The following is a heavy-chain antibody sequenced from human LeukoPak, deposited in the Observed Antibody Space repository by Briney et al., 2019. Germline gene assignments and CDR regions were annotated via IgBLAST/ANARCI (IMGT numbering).Heavy chain of an antibody. CDR1: GGSISSSSYY. CDR2: IYYSGST. CDR3: ARDGGRNFDY. V-gene: IGHV4-39*07. J-gene: IGHJ4*02. Sequence: SETLSLTCTVSGGSISSSSYYWGWIRQPPGKGLEWIGSIYYSGSTYYNPSLKSRVTISVDTSKNQFSLKLSSVTAADTAVYYCARDGGRNFDYWGQGTLVTVSS.